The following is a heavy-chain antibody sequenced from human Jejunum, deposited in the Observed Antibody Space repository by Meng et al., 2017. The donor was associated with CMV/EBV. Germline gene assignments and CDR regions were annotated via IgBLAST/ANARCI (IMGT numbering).Heavy chain of an antibody. CDR2: ISGSGGST. D-gene: IGHD6-13*01. Sequence: GFPFSGYAMSWVRQAPGKGLEWVSAISGSGGSTYYADSVKGRFTISRDNSKNTLYLQMNSLRAEDTAVYYCAKLGIAAAGTVDYWGQGTLVTVSS. V-gene: IGHV3-23*01. J-gene: IGHJ4*02. CDR3: AKLGIAAAGTVDY. CDR1: GFPFSGYA.